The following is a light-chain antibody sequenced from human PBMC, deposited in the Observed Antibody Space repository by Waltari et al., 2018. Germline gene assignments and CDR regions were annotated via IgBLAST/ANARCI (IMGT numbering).Light chain of an antibody. CDR3: QQYASPPLT. V-gene: IGKV3-20*01. Sequence: EIVLTQSPGTLSLSLGERATLSCRASQRISSSYLAWYQQKSGQAPRLLIYGASSRATGIPDRISGGGSGTDFTLTISRLEPEDFAVYFCQQYASPPLTFGGGTKVEIK. J-gene: IGKJ4*01. CDR1: QRISSSY. CDR2: GAS.